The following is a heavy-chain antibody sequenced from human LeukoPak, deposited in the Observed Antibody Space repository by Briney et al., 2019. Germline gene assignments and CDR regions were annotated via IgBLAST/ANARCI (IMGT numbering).Heavy chain of an antibody. Sequence: PGGSLRLSCAASGFTFSGSVMHWVRQASGKGLEWVGRIRSKANSYATAYAASVKGRFTISRDDSKNTAYLQMYSLKTEDTAVYYCTAFLIEAASEGFDYWGQGTLVTVSS. D-gene: IGHD6-13*01. J-gene: IGHJ4*02. CDR1: GFTFSGSV. V-gene: IGHV3-73*01. CDR2: IRSKANSYAT. CDR3: TAFLIEAASEGFDY.